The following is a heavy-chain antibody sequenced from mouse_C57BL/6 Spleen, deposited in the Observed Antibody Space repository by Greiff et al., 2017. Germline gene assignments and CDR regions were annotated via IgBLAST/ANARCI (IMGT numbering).Heavy chain of an antibody. CDR1: GYTFTSYW. Sequence: QVQLKQPGAELVMPGASVKLSCKASGYTFTSYWMHWVKQRPGQGLEWIGEIDPSDSYTNYNQKFKGKSTLTVDKSSSTAYMQLSSLTSEDSAVYYCARRNVYDYDGELLDYWGQGTTLTVSS. D-gene: IGHD2-4*01. V-gene: IGHV1-69*01. J-gene: IGHJ2*01. CDR3: ARRNVYDYDGELLDY. CDR2: IDPSDSYT.